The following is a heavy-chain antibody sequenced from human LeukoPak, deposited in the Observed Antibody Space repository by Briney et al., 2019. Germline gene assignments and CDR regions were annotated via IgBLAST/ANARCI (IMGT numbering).Heavy chain of an antibody. CDR2: INHSGST. D-gene: IGHD3-9*01. J-gene: IGHJ4*02. CDR1: GVSFSGYY. V-gene: IGHV4-34*01. CDR3: ARGIPILRYFDWLADGGYYFDY. Sequence: SETLSLTCAVYGVSFSGYYWSWIRQPPGKGLEWIGEINHSGSTNYNPSLKSRVTISVDTSKNQFSLKLSSVTAADTAVYYCARGIPILRYFDWLADGGYYFDYWGQGTLVTVSS.